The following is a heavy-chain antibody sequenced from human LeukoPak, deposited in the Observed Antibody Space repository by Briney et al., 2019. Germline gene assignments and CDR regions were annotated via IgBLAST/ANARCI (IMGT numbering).Heavy chain of an antibody. CDR3: ARDPCSSTSCYPHDAFDI. CDR2: IKQDGSEK. V-gene: IGHV3-7*01. D-gene: IGHD2-2*01. Sequence: GGSLRLSCAASGFTFSSYWMSWVRQAPGKGLEWVANIKQDGSEKYYVDSVKGRFTISRDNAKNSLYLQMNSLRAEDTAVYYCARDPCSSTSCYPHDAFDIWGQGTMVTVSS. J-gene: IGHJ3*02. CDR1: GFTFSSYW.